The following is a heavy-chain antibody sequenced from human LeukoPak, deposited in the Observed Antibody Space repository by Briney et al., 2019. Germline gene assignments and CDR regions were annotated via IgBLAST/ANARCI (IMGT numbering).Heavy chain of an antibody. J-gene: IGHJ4*02. CDR3: TRDMSSSSWHAPDH. D-gene: IGHD6-13*01. Sequence: GGSPRLSCAASGFTFSSYSMDWVRQAPGKGLEWVSYIGGGSSDTHYADSVKGRFTMSRDNAKNSVYLEMNSLRVEDTAVYYCTRDMSSSSWHAPDHWGQGILVTVSS. CDR1: GFTFSSYS. CDR2: IGGGSSDT. V-gene: IGHV3-21*06.